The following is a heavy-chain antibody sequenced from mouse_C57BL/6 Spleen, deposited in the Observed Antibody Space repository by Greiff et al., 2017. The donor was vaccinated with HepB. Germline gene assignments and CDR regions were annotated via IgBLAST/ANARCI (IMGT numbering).Heavy chain of an antibody. D-gene: IGHD2-1*01. CDR3: ARHEDYYGNYGYFDY. Sequence: VQLQQSGAELVKPGASVKLSCKASGYTFTEYTIHWVKQRSGQGLEWIGWFYPGSGSIKYNEKFKDKATLTADKSSRTVYMELSRLTSEDSAFYFCARHEDYYGNYGYFDYWGQGTTLTVAA. J-gene: IGHJ2*01. CDR1: GYTFTEYT. CDR2: FYPGSGSI. V-gene: IGHV1-62-2*01.